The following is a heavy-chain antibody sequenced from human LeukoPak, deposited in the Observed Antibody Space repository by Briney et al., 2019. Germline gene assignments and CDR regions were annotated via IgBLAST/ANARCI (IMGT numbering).Heavy chain of an antibody. D-gene: IGHD2-2*01. CDR2: ISAYNGNT. V-gene: IGHV1-18*01. J-gene: IGHJ4*02. CDR3: ARDHCSSTSCSFDY. Sequence: ASVKVSCKASGYTFTSYGITWVRQAPGQGLEWMGWISAYNGNTNYAQKLHGRVTMTTDTSTSTAYMELRSLRSDDTAVYYCARDHCSSTSCSFDYWGQGTLVTVSS. CDR1: GYTFTSYG.